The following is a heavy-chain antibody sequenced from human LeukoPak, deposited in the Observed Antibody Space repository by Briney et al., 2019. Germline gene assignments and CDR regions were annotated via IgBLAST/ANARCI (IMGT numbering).Heavy chain of an antibody. CDR3: AATAGPFDY. V-gene: IGHV4-34*01. CDR1: GGSFSGYY. CDR2: INHSGST. Sequence: SETLSLTCAVYGGSFSGYYWSWIRQPPGKGLEWIGEINHSGSTNYNPSLKSRVTISVDTSKNQFSLKPSSVTAADTAVYYCAATAGPFDYWGQGTLVTVSS. J-gene: IGHJ4*02.